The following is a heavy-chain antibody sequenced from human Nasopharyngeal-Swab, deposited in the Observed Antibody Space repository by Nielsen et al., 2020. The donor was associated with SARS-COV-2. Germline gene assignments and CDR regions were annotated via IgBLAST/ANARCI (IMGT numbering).Heavy chain of an antibody. V-gene: IGHV2-26*01. J-gene: IGHJ6*02. Sequence: IRQPPGKALEWLAHIFSNDEKSYSTSLKSRFTISKDTSKSQVVLTMTNMDPVDTATYYCARLMGDIVVVVAALEYYYYYGMDVWGQGTTVTVSS. D-gene: IGHD2-15*01. CDR2: IFSNDEK. CDR3: ARLMGDIVVVVAALEYYYYYGMDV.